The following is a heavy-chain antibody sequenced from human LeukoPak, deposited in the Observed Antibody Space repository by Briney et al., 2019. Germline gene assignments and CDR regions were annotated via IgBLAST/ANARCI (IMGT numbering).Heavy chain of an antibody. CDR1: GYTFTSHG. V-gene: IGHV1-18*01. Sequence: GASVKVSFKASGYTFTSHGISWVRQAPGQGLEWMGWISAYNGNTNYAQKLQGRVTMTTDTSTSTAYMELRSLRSDDTAVYYCARDGNHMGIDQVIVVVPAAVNFDYWGQGTLVTVSS. J-gene: IGHJ4*02. D-gene: IGHD2-2*01. CDR2: ISAYNGNT. CDR3: ARDGNHMGIDQVIVVVPAAVNFDY.